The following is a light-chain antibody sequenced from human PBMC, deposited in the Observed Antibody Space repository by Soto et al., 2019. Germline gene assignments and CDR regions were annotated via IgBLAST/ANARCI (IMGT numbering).Light chain of an antibody. CDR3: ASWDDRVGAVI. CDR1: SSNIGGTNY. J-gene: IGLJ2*01. CDR2: SNN. V-gene: IGLV1-47*02. Sequence: QSVLTQPPSASGTPGQRVFISCSGSSSNIGGTNYAYWYQQLPGAAPKLLMHSNNLRPSGVPERISGSKSGTSASLAISGLRSEDEAVYYCASWDDRVGAVIFGGGTKLTVL.